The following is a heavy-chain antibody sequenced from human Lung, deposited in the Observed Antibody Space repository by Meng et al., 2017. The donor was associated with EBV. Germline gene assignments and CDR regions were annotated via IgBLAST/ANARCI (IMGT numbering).Heavy chain of an antibody. CDR3: ARGATSVFDL. CDR2: TYYRSKWYN. CDR1: GDSFSSSSAA. V-gene: IGHV6-1*01. Sequence: QVQLQQSGPGLVKPSQTLSLTCVISGDSFSSSSAAWTWIRQSPSRGLEWLGRTYYRSKWYNDYAVLVKSRITINPDTSKNQFSLQLNSVTPEDTAVYYCARGATSVFDLWGRGTLVTVSS. J-gene: IGHJ2*01.